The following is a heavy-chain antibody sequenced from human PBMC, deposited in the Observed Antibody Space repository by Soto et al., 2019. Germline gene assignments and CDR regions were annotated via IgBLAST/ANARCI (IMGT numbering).Heavy chain of an antibody. CDR1: GFSLSTSGVG. V-gene: IGHV2-5*01. Sequence: QITLKESGPTLVKPTQPLTLTCTFSGFSLSTSGVGVGCVRQPPGKALEWLAVIHWNDDNHYTSSLKTRLTVTNDITKNQVVFAMTNMDPVDTGTHYCIHRRVNGGMDHWGPGILVTVSS. J-gene: IGHJ4*02. CDR2: IHWNDDN. CDR3: IHRRVNGGMDH.